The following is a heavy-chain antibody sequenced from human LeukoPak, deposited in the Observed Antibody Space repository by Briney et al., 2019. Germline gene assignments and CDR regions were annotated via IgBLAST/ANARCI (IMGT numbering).Heavy chain of an antibody. D-gene: IGHD3-10*01. V-gene: IGHV4-34*01. CDR1: GGSFSGNY. J-gene: IGHJ2*01. CDR3: ARDPGKFSEWYFDL. Sequence: SETLSLTCAVYGGSFSGNYWSWIRQPPGKGLEWIGEINHSGSTNYNPSLKSRVTISVDTSKNQFSLKLSSVTAADTAVYYCARDPGKFSEWYFDLWGRGTLVTVSS. CDR2: INHSGST.